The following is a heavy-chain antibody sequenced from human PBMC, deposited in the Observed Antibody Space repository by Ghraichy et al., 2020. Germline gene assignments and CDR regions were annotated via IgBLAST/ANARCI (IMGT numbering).Heavy chain of an antibody. CDR2: IDWDDDK. D-gene: IGHD6-13*01. CDR3: ARSRLASPEIAAREHFDY. V-gene: IGHV2-70*01. J-gene: IGHJ4*02. Sequence: SGPTLVKPTQTLTLTCTFSGFSLSTSGMCVSWIRQPPGKALEWLALIDWDDDKYYSTSLKTRLTISKDTSKNQVVLTMTNMDPVDTATYYCARSRLASPEIAAREHFDYWGQGTLVTVSS. CDR1: GFSLSTSGMC.